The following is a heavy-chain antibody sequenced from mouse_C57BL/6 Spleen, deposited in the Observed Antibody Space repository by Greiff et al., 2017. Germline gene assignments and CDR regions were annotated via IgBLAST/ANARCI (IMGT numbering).Heavy chain of an antibody. J-gene: IGHJ1*03. CDR1: GYTFTSYG. CDR2: IYPRSGNT. CDR3: ARRRTYDYDGYFDV. D-gene: IGHD2-4*01. Sequence: QVQLQQSGAELARPGASVKLSCKASGYTFTSYGISWVEQRTGQGLEWIGEIYPRSGNTYYNEKFKGKATLTADKSSSTAYMELRSLTSEDSAVYFCARRRTYDYDGYFDVWGTGTTVTVSS. V-gene: IGHV1-81*01.